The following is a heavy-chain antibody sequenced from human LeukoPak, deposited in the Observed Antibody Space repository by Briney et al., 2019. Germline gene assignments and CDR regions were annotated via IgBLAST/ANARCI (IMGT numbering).Heavy chain of an antibody. CDR1: GGTFSSYA. Sequence: SVKVSCKASGGTFSSYAISWVRQAPGQGLGWMGGIIPIFGTANYAQKFQGRVTITTDESTSTAYMELSSLRSEDTAVYYCASGKYCSSTSCYFYYDSSDHAYWGQGTLVTVSS. CDR2: IIPIFGTA. D-gene: IGHD2-2*01. J-gene: IGHJ4*02. V-gene: IGHV1-69*05. CDR3: ASGKYCSSTSCYFYYDSSDHAY.